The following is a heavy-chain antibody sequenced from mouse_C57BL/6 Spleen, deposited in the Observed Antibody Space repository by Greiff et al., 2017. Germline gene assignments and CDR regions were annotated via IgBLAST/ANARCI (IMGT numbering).Heavy chain of an antibody. J-gene: IGHJ1*03. CDR3: ARSRYYGSDWYFDV. V-gene: IGHV1-64*01. D-gene: IGHD1-1*01. CDR2: IHPNSGST. Sequence: QVQLKQPGAELVKPGASVKLSCKASGYTFTSYWMHWVKQRPGQGLEWIGMIHPNSGSTNYNEKFKSKATLTVDKSSSTAYMQLSSLTSEDSAVYYCARSRYYGSDWYFDVWGTGTTVTVSS. CDR1: GYTFTSYW.